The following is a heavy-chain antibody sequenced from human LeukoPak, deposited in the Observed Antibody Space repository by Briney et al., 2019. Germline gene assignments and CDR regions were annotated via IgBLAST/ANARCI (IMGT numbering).Heavy chain of an antibody. CDR2: ISSSSSTI. CDR1: GFTFSSYS. V-gene: IGHV3-48*01. D-gene: IGHD5-18*01. CDR3: AKDPRGGDTYGHFDY. Sequence: GGSLRLSCAASGFTFSSYSMNWVRQAPGKGLEWVSYISSSSSTIYYADSVKGRFTISRDNSKNTLYLQMTSLRSEDTAVYYCAKDPRGGDTYGHFDYWGQGTLVTVSS. J-gene: IGHJ4*02.